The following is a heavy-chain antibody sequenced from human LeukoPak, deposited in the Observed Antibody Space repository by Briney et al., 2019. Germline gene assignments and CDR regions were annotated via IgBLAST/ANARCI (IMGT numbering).Heavy chain of an antibody. CDR1: GGSINSGGSY. D-gene: IGHD4-11*01. CDR3: ARDNGDYRSIYYYMDV. J-gene: IGHJ6*03. CDR2: IYYSWSS. Sequence: SETLSLTCTVSGGSINSGGSYWSWIRQHPGKGLEWIGCIYYSWSSYYNPSLKSRVTLSLDTSKNQFSLKLSSVTAAHTAVYYCARDNGDYRSIYYYMDVWGKGTTVTVSS. V-gene: IGHV4-31*03.